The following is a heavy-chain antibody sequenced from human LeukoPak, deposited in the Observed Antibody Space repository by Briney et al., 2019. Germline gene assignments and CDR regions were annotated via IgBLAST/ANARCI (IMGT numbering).Heavy chain of an antibody. V-gene: IGHV3-7*01. D-gene: IGHD6-19*01. CDR3: ARAAGSGWYPDY. J-gene: IGHJ4*02. Sequence: PGGSLRLSCAASGFSFSSYWMSWVRQAPGKGLEWVANIKQDGSEKYYVDSVKGRFTISRDNTKNSLYLQMNSLRAEDTAVYYCARAAGSGWYPDYWGQGTLVTVSS. CDR2: IKQDGSEK. CDR1: GFSFSSYW.